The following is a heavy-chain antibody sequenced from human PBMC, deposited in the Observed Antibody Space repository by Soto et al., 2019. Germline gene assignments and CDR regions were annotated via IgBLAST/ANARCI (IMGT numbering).Heavy chain of an antibody. CDR3: GRGRSGQIVVFY. CDR2: IGPESGAT. CDR1: GYTYTGPY. J-gene: IGHJ4*02. V-gene: IGHV1-2*02. D-gene: IGHD1-26*01. Sequence: ASVRVSCKASGYTYTGPYIHRVRQAPEQGPEWMGEIGPESGATRYAQRFQGRVTMIRDMSVSTVYMELNDLRRDDTAVYYCGRGRSGQIVVFYWGQGTPDTVSS.